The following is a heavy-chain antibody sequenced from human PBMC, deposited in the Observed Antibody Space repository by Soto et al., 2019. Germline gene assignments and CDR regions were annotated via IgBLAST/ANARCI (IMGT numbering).Heavy chain of an antibody. CDR3: ASSGSGIYYGMDV. J-gene: IGHJ6*02. Sequence: TPPRTCAVCGGSISSSNWWRWVRQPPGKGLEWIGEIYHSGSTNYNPSLKSRVTISVDKSKNQFSLKLSSVTAADTAVYYCASSGSGIYYGMDVWGQGTTVTVSS. CDR1: GGSISSSNW. V-gene: IGHV4-4*02. CDR2: IYHSGST. D-gene: IGHD3-10*01.